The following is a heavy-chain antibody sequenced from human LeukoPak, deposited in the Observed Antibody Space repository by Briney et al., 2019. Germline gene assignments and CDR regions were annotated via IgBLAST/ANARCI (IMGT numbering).Heavy chain of an antibody. V-gene: IGHV4-31*03. J-gene: IGHJ3*01. D-gene: IGHD6-19*01. CDR3: ARNIARLAVAGPGGNAFDL. Sequence: PSETLSLTCTVSGGSISSSGYYWSWIRQLPGKGLEWIGYIYYSGSTYYNPSLKSRVTISVDTSKNQFSLKLTSVTAVDTAIYYCARNIARLAVAGPGGNAFDLWGQGTMVTVSS. CDR1: GGSISSSGYY. CDR2: IYYSGST.